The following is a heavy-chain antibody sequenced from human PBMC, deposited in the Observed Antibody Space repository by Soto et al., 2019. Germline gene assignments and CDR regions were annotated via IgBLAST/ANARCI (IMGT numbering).Heavy chain of an antibody. D-gene: IGHD4-17*01. CDR3: ASQHYVSLAFDI. CDR1: GNKFTTNW. CDR2: IYPGDSDT. V-gene: IGHV5-51*01. Sequence: XDSLKVTWQSSGNKFTTNWSGLVLQMPGKGLEWMGIIYPGDSDTRYSPSFQGQVTISADKSISTAYLQWSSLKASDTAMYYCASQHYVSLAFDIWGQRTMVTVSS. J-gene: IGHJ3*02.